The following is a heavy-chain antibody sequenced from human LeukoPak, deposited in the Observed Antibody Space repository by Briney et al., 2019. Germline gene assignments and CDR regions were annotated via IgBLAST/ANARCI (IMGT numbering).Heavy chain of an antibody. CDR3: ARGRVRSIAAAGSRTAFDY. Sequence: SETLSLTCTVSGGSISSSSYYWGWIRQPPGKGLEWIGSIYYSGSTYYNPSLKSRVTISVDTSKNQFSLKLSSVTAADTAVYYCARGRVRSIAAAGSRTAFDYWGQGTLVTVSS. D-gene: IGHD6-13*01. CDR2: IYYSGST. J-gene: IGHJ4*02. CDR1: GGSISSSSYY. V-gene: IGHV4-39*07.